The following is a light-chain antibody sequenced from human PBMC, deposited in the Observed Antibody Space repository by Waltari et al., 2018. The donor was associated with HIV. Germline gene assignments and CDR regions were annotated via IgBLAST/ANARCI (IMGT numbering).Light chain of an antibody. CDR2: PNT. Sequence: QSVLTQPPSVSGAPGQRVTVSCTGSSSNLGAGFDVHWYQQIPGTAPKLPIYPNTNRPPGVPDRFSGSQAGATASRAITGLQPEDEADYYCQSYDSSFSGAVFGGGTKLTVL. CDR1: SSNLGAGFD. CDR3: QSYDSSFSGAV. J-gene: IGLJ2*01. V-gene: IGLV1-40*01.